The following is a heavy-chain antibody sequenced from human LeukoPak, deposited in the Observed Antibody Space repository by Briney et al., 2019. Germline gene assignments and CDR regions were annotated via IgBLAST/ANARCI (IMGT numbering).Heavy chain of an antibody. J-gene: IGHJ4*02. V-gene: IGHV3-23*01. CDR3: AEYYYYDSSGYQQCYFDY. D-gene: IGHD3-22*01. CDR1: GFTFTTYA. CDR2: ISNSGGST. Sequence: GGSLRLSCAPSGFTFTTYAMSWVRQAPGKGLKWFSGISNSGGSTDYADSVKGRFTISRDNSKNTLYLQMNSLRAEDTAVYYCAEYYYYDSSGYQQCYFDYWGQGTLVTVSS.